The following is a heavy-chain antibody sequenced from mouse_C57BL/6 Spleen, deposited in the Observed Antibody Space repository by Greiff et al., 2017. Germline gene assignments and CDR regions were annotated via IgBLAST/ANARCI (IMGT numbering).Heavy chain of an antibody. CDR1: GFTFSDYG. J-gene: IGHJ1*03. D-gene: IGHD1-1*01. CDR3: ARDYYEDWYFDV. CDR2: ISSGSSTI. Sequence: DVQLVASGGGLVKPGGSLKLSCAASGFTFSDYGMHWVRQAPEKGLEWVAYISSGSSTIYYADTVKGRFTISRDNAKNTLFLQMTILRSEDTAMYYCARDYYEDWYFDVWGTGTTVTVSS. V-gene: IGHV5-17*01.